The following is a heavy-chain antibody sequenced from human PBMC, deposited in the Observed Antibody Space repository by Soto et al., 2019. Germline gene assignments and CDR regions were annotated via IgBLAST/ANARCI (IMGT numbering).Heavy chain of an antibody. CDR3: ARGVPGSSRGGGWLDP. D-gene: IGHD6-6*01. CDR2: IKQDGSEK. V-gene: IGHV3-7*03. J-gene: IGHJ5*02. CDR1: GFTFSSYW. Sequence: GGSLRLSCAASGFTFSSYWMSWVRQAPGKGLEWVANIKQDGSEKYYVDSVKGRFTISRDNAKNSLYLQMNSLRAEDTAVYYCARGVPGSSRGGGWLDPWGQGTLVTVSS.